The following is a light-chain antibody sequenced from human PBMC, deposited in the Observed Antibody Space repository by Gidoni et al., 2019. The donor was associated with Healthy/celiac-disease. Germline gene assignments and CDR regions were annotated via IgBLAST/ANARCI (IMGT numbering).Light chain of an antibody. CDR3: QQYGSSPRT. Sequence: EIVLPQSPGTLSLSPGERATLSCRASQSVSSSYLAWYQQKPGQAPRLLIYGASSRATGIPDRFSGSGSGTDFTLTISRLEPEDCAVYYCQQYGSSPRTFGQXTKLEIK. CDR2: GAS. J-gene: IGKJ2*01. V-gene: IGKV3-20*01. CDR1: QSVSSSY.